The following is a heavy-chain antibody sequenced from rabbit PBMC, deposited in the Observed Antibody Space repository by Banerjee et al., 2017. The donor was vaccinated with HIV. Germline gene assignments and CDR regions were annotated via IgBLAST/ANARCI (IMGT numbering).Heavy chain of an antibody. Sequence: QERLVESGGGLVKPEGSLTLTCTASGFSFSNKVVMCWVRQAPGKGLEWIACINGITGKAVYASWAKGRFAFSKTSSTTVTLQMTSLTAADTATYFCARDLDDVIGWNFYLWGPGTLVTVS. CDR3: ARDLDDVIGWNFYL. CDR2: INGITGKA. D-gene: IGHD1-1*01. J-gene: IGHJ4*01. CDR1: GFSFSNKVV. V-gene: IGHV1S45*01.